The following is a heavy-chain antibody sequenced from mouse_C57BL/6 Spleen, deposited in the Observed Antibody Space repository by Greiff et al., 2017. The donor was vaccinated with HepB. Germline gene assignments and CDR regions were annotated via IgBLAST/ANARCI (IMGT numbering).Heavy chain of an antibody. CDR3: ARVYYYGSSPPYAMDY. Sequence: QVQLQQSGPELVKPGASVKISCKASGYAFSSSWMNWVKQRPGKGLEWIGRIYPGDGDTNYNGKFKGKATLTADKSSSTAYMQLSSLTSEDSAVYFCARVYYYGSSPPYAMDYWGQGTSVTVPS. J-gene: IGHJ4*01. CDR1: GYAFSSSW. V-gene: IGHV1-82*01. CDR2: IYPGDGDT. D-gene: IGHD1-1*01.